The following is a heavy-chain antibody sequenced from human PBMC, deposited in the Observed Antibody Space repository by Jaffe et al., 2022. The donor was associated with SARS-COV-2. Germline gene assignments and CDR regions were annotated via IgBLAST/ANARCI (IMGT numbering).Heavy chain of an antibody. V-gene: IGHV3-30*04. CDR1: GFTFSSYA. CDR2: ISYDGSNK. CDR3: ARVDNDSWPRGWYFDL. J-gene: IGHJ2*01. Sequence: QVQLVESGGGVVQPGRSLRLSCAASGFTFSSYAMHWVRQAPGKGLEWVAVISYDGSNKYYADSVKGRFTISRDNSKNTLYLQMNSLRAEDTAVYYCARVDNDSWPRGWYFDLWGRGTLVTVSS. D-gene: IGHD6-13*01.